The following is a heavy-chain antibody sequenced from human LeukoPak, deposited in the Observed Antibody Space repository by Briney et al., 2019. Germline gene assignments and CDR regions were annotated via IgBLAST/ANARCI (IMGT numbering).Heavy chain of an antibody. CDR2: INSDGSST. Sequence: GGSLRLSCAASGFTFSSYWMHWVRQAPGKGLVWVSRINSDGSSTSYADSAKGRFTISRDNAKNTLYLQMNSLRAEDRAVYYCARGYSYGYRIDYWGQGTLVTVSS. CDR3: ARGYSYGYRIDY. J-gene: IGHJ4*02. V-gene: IGHV3-74*01. CDR1: GFTFSSYW. D-gene: IGHD5-18*01.